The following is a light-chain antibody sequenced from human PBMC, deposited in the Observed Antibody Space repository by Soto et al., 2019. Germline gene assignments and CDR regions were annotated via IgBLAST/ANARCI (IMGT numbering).Light chain of an antibody. CDR1: SSDVVGYNY. V-gene: IGLV2-14*01. Sequence: YARTQPASVTGYPGQSITISCTGNSSDVVGYNYVSWYQQHPGKAPKLMIYDVSNRPSGVSNRFSGSKSGNTASLTISGLQAEDEADYYCSSYTSSSTPFYVFGTGTKVTVL. CDR2: DVS. CDR3: SSYTSSSTPFYV. J-gene: IGLJ1*01.